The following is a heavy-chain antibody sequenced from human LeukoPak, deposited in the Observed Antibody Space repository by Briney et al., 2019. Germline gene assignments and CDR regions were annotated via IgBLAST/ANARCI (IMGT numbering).Heavy chain of an antibody. CDR1: GGSFSGYY. Sequence: PSETLSLTCAVYGGSFSGYYWSWIRQPPGKGLEWIGEINHSGSTNYNPSLKSRVTISVDTSKNQFSLRLSSVTAADTAVYYCARPAPYSSSSGDFDYWGQGTLVTVSS. J-gene: IGHJ4*02. D-gene: IGHD6-6*01. V-gene: IGHV4-34*01. CDR3: ARPAPYSSSSGDFDY. CDR2: INHSGST.